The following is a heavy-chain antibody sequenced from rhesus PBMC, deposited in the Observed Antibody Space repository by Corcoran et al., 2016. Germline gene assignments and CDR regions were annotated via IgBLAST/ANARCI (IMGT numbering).Heavy chain of an antibody. D-gene: IGHD6-37*01. CDR2: FNSTSGST. Sequence: QVQLQESGPGLVKPSETLSLTCAVSGASISRYLWSWISQAPGKGLEWIGEFNSTSGSTSDNPYLNMRVTRSKDTSRNHFSLQMNSVTAADTALYYCVGRNRWWGQGVLVTVSS. J-gene: IGHJ4*01. V-gene: IGHV4-80*01. CDR3: VGRNRW. CDR1: GASISRYL.